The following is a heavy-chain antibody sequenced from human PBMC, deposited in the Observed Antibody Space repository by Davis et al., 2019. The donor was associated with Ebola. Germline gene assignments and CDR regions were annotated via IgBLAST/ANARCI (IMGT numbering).Heavy chain of an antibody. CDR2: ISYSGTT. V-gene: IGHV4-31*03. D-gene: IGHD1-26*01. CDR1: GDSISSNSYY. J-gene: IGHJ4*02. Sequence: SETLSLTCTVSGDSISSNSYYWSWVRQHPGKGLEWIGYISYSGTTHYNPSLRSRITIALDTSQNQFSLRLSSVTAADTAVYYCARDDLSGLIDSWGQGTLVTVSS. CDR3: ARDDLSGLIDS.